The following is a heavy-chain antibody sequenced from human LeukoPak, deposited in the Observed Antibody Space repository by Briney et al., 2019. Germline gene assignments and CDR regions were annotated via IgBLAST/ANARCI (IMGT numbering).Heavy chain of an antibody. CDR2: ISGNNDNP. J-gene: IGHJ4*02. Sequence: ASVRVSCKASGYTFSNFGINWVRQAPGQGLEWMGWISGNNDNPNYGQKFQGRFTVTTDSSTSTAYMELRNLRFDDTAVYYCARDGASTDDYWGQGTLVTVSS. CDR1: GYTFSNFG. V-gene: IGHV1-18*01. D-gene: IGHD2-2*01. CDR3: ARDGASTDDY.